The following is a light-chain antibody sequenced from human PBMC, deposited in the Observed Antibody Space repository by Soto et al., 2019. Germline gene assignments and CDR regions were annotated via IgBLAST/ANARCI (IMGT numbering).Light chain of an antibody. CDR2: AAS. V-gene: IGKV3-15*01. CDR1: QSVGTD. J-gene: IGKJ1*01. CDR3: HQYNTWPPGT. Sequence: EIVLTQTPATLSVSPGERVTLSCRASQSVGTDLAWYHQRPGQAPRLLIYAASNRATGVPATFSGSGSGTDFNLNITSLQSEDFTVYFCHQYNTWPPGTFGQGPKVEI.